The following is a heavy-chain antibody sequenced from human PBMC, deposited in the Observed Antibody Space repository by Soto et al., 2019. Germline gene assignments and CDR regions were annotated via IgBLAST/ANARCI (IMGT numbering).Heavy chain of an antibody. CDR3: AKDVEGSGYDSGNDY. J-gene: IGHJ4*02. D-gene: IGHD5-12*01. CDR2: ISGSAGST. CDR1: GFTFSNYA. Sequence: EVQLLESGGGLEQPGGSLRLSCAASGFTFSNYAMSWVRHAPGKGLEWVSSISGSAGSTYYADSVKGRFTISRDNSKNTLYLQMNSLGAEDTAVYYCAKDVEGSGYDSGNDYWGQGTLVTVSS. V-gene: IGHV3-23*01.